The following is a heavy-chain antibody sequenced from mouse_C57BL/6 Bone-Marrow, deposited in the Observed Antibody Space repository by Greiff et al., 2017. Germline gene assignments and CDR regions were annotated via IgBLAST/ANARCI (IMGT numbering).Heavy chain of an antibody. J-gene: IGHJ3*01. CDR3: ARHYDYAWFAY. CDR1: GYTFTSYG. Sequence: QVQLQQSGAELARPGASVKLSCKASGYTFTSYGINWVKQRTGQGLEWIGEIYPRSGNTYYNEKFKGKATLTADKSSSTAYMELRSLTSEDSAVYFCARHYDYAWFAYWGQGTLVTVSA. V-gene: IGHV1-81*01. CDR2: IYPRSGNT. D-gene: IGHD2-4*01.